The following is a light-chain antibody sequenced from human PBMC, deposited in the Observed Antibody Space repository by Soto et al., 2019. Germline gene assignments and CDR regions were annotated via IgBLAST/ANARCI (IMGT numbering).Light chain of an antibody. CDR1: QSISNY. J-gene: IGKJ4*01. CDR2: GAS. V-gene: IGKV1-39*01. Sequence: DIQMPQSPSSLSASVGDSFTITCRASQSISNYLNWYQWEPGKATKLLIYGASSFQSGVPSRFSGSGSGTDFTLTISSLQPEEFATYYCQQSYSMPLTVGGGNKVAIK. CDR3: QQSYSMPLT.